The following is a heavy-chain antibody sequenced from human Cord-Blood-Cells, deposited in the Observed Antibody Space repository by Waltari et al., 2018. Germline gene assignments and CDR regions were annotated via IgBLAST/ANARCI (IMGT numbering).Heavy chain of an antibody. CDR3: ARDEAGGGSYYYYYYGMDV. CDR2: ISAYNGNT. D-gene: IGHD1-26*01. CDR1: GYTFTSYG. Sequence: QVQLVQSGAEVKKPGASVKVSCKASGYTFTSYGISWVRQAPGQGLEWMGWISAYNGNTNYAQKLQGRVTMTTDTSTSTAYMERRSLRSDDTAVYYGARDEAGGGSYYYYYYGMDVWGQGTTVTVSS. J-gene: IGHJ6*02. V-gene: IGHV1-18*01.